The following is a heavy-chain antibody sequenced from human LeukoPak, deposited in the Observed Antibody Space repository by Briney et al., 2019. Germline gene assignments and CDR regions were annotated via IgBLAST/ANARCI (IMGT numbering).Heavy chain of an antibody. CDR3: ARRGSSSWYQWEYYYYYYYMDL. J-gene: IGHJ6*03. V-gene: IGHV5-51*01. Sequence: GESLKISCKGSGYSFTSYWIGWVRQMPGKGLEWMGIIYPSDSDTRYSPSFQGQVTISADKSISTAYLQWSSLKASDTAMYYCARRGSSSWYQWEYYYYYYYMDLWVKGTTVTV. D-gene: IGHD6-13*01. CDR1: GYSFTSYW. CDR2: IYPSDSDT.